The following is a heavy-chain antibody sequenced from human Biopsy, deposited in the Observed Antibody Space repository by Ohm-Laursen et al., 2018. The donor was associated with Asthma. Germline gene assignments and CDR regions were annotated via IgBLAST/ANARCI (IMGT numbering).Heavy chain of an antibody. Sequence: SLRLSCSASGFSFSNYGMHWVRPAQGKGLEREAVISFDGTNRTYTDSVKGRFTISRDNSRNTLHLEMNSLRAEDTAVYFCAKEVFPGWELRRGPDSWGQGTLVTVSS. J-gene: IGHJ4*02. V-gene: IGHV3-30*18. CDR3: AKEVFPGWELRRGPDS. D-gene: IGHD1-26*01. CDR1: GFSFSNYG. CDR2: ISFDGTNR.